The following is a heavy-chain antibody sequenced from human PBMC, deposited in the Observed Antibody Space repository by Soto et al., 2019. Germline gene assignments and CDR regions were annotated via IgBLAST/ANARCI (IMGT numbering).Heavy chain of an antibody. Sequence: EGQLVQSGGGLVQPGGSLRLSCAASGFTFSNTWMSWVRQAPGKGLEWVGNINQDGSETYFVDYVKGRFTISRDNAQNSVFLQMSTLRAEDTAVYYCARDNGYSYGCDIWGQGTLVTVAS. J-gene: IGHJ4*02. CDR1: GFTFSNTW. CDR3: ARDNGYSYGCDI. V-gene: IGHV3-7*04. CDR2: INQDGSET. D-gene: IGHD5-18*01.